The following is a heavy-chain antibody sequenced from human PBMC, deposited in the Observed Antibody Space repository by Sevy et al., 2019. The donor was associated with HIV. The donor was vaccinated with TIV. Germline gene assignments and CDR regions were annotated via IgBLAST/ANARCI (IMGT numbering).Heavy chain of an antibody. D-gene: IGHD3-22*01. CDR2: IKQDGSEK. Sequence: GGSLRLSCAASGFTFSSYWMSWVRQAPGKGLEWVANIKQDGSEKSYVDSVKGRLTISRDNAKNSLYLQMNSLRAEDTAVYYCARDLRLGYYDSSGDAFDIWGQGTMVTVSS. J-gene: IGHJ3*02. CDR1: GFTFSSYW. V-gene: IGHV3-7*01. CDR3: ARDLRLGYYDSSGDAFDI.